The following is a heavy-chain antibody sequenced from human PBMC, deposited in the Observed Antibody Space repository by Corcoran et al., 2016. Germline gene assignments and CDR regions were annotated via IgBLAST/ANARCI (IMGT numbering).Heavy chain of an antibody. CDR2: IKGGENDK. D-gene: IGHD6-13*01. Sequence: EVQLVESGGGLVQPGGSLRLSCAASGFLFNTYCMNWVRQAPGKGLEWVADIKGGENDKYYVDSVKGRFTISRDNTKNLVYLQMNSLRVEDTAVYYCARSRWHDHWGQGTLVTVSS. CDR3: ARSRWHDH. J-gene: IGHJ4*02. CDR1: GFLFNTYC. V-gene: IGHV3-7*01.